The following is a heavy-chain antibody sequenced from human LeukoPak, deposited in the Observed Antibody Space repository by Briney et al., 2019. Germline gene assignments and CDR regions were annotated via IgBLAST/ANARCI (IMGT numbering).Heavy chain of an antibody. CDR2: INSDGSTT. J-gene: IGHJ4*02. CDR1: GFTFSSYW. D-gene: IGHD3-22*01. V-gene: IGHV3-74*01. CDR3: ARGYYYDSSGPNIPFDY. Sequence: GGSLRLSCAASGFTFSSYWMHWVRQAPGKGLVWVSRINSDGSTTSYADSVKGRFTISRDNATNTLYLQMNSLRAEDTAVYYCARGYYYDSSGPNIPFDYWGQGTLVTVSS.